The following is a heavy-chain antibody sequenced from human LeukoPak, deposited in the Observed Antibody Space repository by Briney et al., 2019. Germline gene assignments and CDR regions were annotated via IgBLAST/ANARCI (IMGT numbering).Heavy chain of an antibody. D-gene: IGHD3-10*01. CDR2: IIPILGIA. CDR3: ARDLQSGSYSSDY. Sequence: SVKVSCKASGGTFSSYAISWVRQAPGQGLEWMGRIIPILGIANYAQKFQGRVTITADKSTSTANMELSSLRSEDTAVYYCARDLQSGSYSSDYWGQGTLVTVSS. CDR1: GGTFSSYA. J-gene: IGHJ4*02. V-gene: IGHV1-69*04.